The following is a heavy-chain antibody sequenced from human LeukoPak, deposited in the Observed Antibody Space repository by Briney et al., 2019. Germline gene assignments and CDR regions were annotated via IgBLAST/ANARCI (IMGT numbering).Heavy chain of an antibody. Sequence: GGSLRLSCAASGFTVSSNYMSWVRQAPGKGLEWVSYISGSGSTTYYADSVKGRFTISRDNAKNSLFLQMNSLRAEDTALYYCARVKTTVTTLDYWGQGTLVTVSS. CDR1: GFTVSSNY. CDR2: ISGSGSTT. V-gene: IGHV3-11*04. CDR3: ARVKTTVTTLDY. J-gene: IGHJ4*02. D-gene: IGHD4-17*01.